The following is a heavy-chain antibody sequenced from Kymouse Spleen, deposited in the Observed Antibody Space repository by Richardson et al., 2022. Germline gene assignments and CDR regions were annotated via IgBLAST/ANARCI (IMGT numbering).Heavy chain of an antibody. CDR2: IYYSGST. Sequence: QVQLQESGPGLVKPSETLSLTCTVSGGSVSSGSYYWSWIRQPPGKGLEWIGYIYYSGSTNYNPSLKSRVTISVDTSKNQFSLKLSSVTAADTAVYYCAREITMVRGVINFDYWGQGTLVTVSS. J-gene: IGHJ4*02. V-gene: IGHV4-61*01. CDR3: AREITMVRGVINFDY. CDR1: GGSVSSGSYY. D-gene: IGHD3-10*01.